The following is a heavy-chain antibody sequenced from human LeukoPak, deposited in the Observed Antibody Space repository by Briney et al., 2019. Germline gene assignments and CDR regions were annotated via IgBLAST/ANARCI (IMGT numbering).Heavy chain of an antibody. CDR3: ARDQYDTWSRRGNFDS. D-gene: IGHD3/OR15-3a*01. CDR1: GFTFGKYW. CDR2: IKLDGSEK. J-gene: IGHJ4*02. Sequence: HTGGSLRLSCEASGFTFGKYWMSWVRQAPGKGREWVANIKLDGSEKNYVDSVKGRFTISRDNTKNSLYLQMNSLRAEDTAVFYCARDQYDTWSRRGNFDSWGQGTLVIVSS. V-gene: IGHV3-7*03.